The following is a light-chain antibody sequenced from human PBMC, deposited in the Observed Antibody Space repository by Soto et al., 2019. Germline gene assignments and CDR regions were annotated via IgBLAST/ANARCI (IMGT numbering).Light chain of an antibody. V-gene: IGKV2-30*01. CDR3: VHGTHWPWT. CDR1: QGLVYSDGNTF. Sequence: DVVMTQSPLSLSVTLGQPATISCRSSQGLVYSDGNTFLNWFHQRPGQSPRRLIYQVSNRDSGVQDRFSGSGSGTDYTLTISRVEAEDVGIYCCVHGTHWPWTFGQGTKVEIK. J-gene: IGKJ1*01. CDR2: QVS.